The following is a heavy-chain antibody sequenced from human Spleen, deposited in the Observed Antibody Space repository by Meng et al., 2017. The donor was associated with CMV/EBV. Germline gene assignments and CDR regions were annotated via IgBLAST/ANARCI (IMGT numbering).Heavy chain of an antibody. CDR1: GFTFSRYW. Sequence: QVELWESGGGLVQPGGSLRLSCAAFGFTFSRYWMHWVRQAPGKGLVWVAVISYDGSNKYYADSVKGRFTISRDNSKNTLYLQMNSLRAEDTAVYYCARAAIAAAGPDYWGQGTLVTVSS. V-gene: IGHV3-30-3*01. J-gene: IGHJ4*02. D-gene: IGHD6-13*01. CDR3: ARAAIAAAGPDY. CDR2: ISYDGSNK.